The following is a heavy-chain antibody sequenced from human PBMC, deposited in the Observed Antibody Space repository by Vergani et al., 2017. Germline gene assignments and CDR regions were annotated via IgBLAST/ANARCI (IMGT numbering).Heavy chain of an antibody. CDR2: IIPIFGTA. V-gene: IGHV1-69*01. Sequence: QVQLVQSGAEVKKPGSSVKVSCKASGGTFSSYAISWVRQAPGQGLEWMGGIIPIFGTANYAQKFQGRVTITADESKSTDYMELSSLRSEDTAVYYCARGDITMVRGVIGYYYYYMDVWGKGTTVTVSS. CDR3: ARGDITMVRGVIGYYYYYMDV. CDR1: GGTFSSYA. J-gene: IGHJ6*03. D-gene: IGHD3-10*01.